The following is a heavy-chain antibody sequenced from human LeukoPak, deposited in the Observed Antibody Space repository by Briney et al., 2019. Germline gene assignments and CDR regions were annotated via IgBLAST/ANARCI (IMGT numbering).Heavy chain of an antibody. CDR3: ARDSFGSVWYAL. Sequence: SETLSLTCTVSNGSISTYYWSWIRQPLGKGLEWIGHIYHSGPTIYNPTLTSRATKSVDTSRNQFSLPLTSVTAADTAVYSCARDSFGSVWYALWGRGTLVTVSS. V-gene: IGHV4-59*01. J-gene: IGHJ2*01. CDR2: IYHSGPT. CDR1: NGSISTYY. D-gene: IGHD6-19*01.